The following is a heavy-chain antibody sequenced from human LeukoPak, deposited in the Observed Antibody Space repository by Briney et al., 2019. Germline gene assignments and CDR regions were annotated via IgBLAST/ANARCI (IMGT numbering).Heavy chain of an antibody. CDR3: ARLEDYSNYFDY. Sequence: PSETLSLTCTVSGGSISSSCYYWGWIRQPPGKGLEWIGSIYYSGSTYYNPSLKSRVTISVDTSKNQFSLKLSSVTAADTAVYYCARLEDYSNYFDYWGQGTLVTVSS. V-gene: IGHV4-39*01. CDR2: IYYSGST. CDR1: GGSISSSCYY. J-gene: IGHJ4*02. D-gene: IGHD4-11*01.